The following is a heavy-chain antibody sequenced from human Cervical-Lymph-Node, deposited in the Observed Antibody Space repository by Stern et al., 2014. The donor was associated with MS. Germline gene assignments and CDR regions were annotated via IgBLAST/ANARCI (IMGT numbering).Heavy chain of an antibody. V-gene: IGHV5-51*03. D-gene: IGHD1-1*01. Sequence: VQLVQSGAEVKKPGESLKISCKGSGYTFTNNWIAWVRQMPGKGLEWMGIIYPDDSDIRYSPSLQGQVTISDDKSISHAFLTWSSRKAADSAVYYCARPPPRRKWDDPNYGMDVWGQGTTVTVSS. CDR3: ARPPPRRKWDDPNYGMDV. CDR2: IYPDDSDI. CDR1: GYTFTNNW. J-gene: IGHJ6*02.